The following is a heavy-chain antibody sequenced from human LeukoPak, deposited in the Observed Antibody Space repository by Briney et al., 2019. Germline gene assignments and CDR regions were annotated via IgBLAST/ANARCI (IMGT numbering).Heavy chain of an antibody. CDR2: MNSDGSST. D-gene: IGHD6-6*01. J-gene: IGHJ4*02. V-gene: IGHV3-74*01. CDR1: GFTFSSFW. Sequence: GGSLRLSCAASGFTFSSFWMHWVRQAPGKGLVWVSRMNSDGSSTSYADSVKGRFTISRDNAKNMVYLQMNSLRAEDTAVYYCARDSSSYYFDYWGQGTLVTVSS. CDR3: ARDSSSYYFDY.